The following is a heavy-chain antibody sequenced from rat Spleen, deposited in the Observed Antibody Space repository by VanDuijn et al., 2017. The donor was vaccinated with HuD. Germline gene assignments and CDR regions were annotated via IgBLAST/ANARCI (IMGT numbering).Heavy chain of an antibody. CDR3: AQLGAQDY. CDR2: ISYDGSST. Sequence: EVHLVESGGGLVQPGRSLKLSCAASGFTFSDYNMAWVRQAPKKGLEWVATISYDGSSTYYRDSVKGRFTISRDNAKSTLYLQMDSLRSEDTATYYCAQLGAQDYWGQGVMVTVSS. CDR1: GFTFSDYN. J-gene: IGHJ2*01. V-gene: IGHV5-7*01. D-gene: IGHD5-1*01.